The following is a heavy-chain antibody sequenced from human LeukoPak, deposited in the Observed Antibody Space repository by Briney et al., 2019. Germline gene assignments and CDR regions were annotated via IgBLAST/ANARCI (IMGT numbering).Heavy chain of an antibody. CDR2: ISDNGNNE. Sequence: GGSLRLSCAASGFTFSSYAMHWVRQAPGKGLEWVAFISDNGNNENYMDSVKGRFTMSRDNSKNTVFLQLNSLRPEDTAVYYCAKVRITMVGGVIAGGYYMDVWGKGTAVTVS. CDR3: AKVRITMVGGVIAGGYYMDV. V-gene: IGHV3-30*04. CDR1: GFTFSSYA. D-gene: IGHD3-10*01. J-gene: IGHJ6*03.